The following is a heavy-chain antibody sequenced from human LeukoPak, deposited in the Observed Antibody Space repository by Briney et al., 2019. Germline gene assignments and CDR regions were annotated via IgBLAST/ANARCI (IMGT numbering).Heavy chain of an antibody. J-gene: IGHJ4*02. CDR3: TRMTTGHDY. D-gene: IGHD4-17*01. CDR1: GVSFDDYY. Sequence: SETLSLTCAVSGVSFDDYYWSWVRQTPGKGLEWIGEINHSGYTNDSPSLKGRVTLSIDTSRKQFSLNLRSVTVADAGIYYCTRMTTGHDYWGQGTLVTVSS. CDR2: INHSGYT. V-gene: IGHV4-34*01.